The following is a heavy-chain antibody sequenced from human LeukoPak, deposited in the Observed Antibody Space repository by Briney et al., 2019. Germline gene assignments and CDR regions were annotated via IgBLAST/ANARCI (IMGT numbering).Heavy chain of an antibody. CDR2: INPSGGST. D-gene: IGHD2-15*01. Sequence: ASVKVSCKASGYTFTSYYMHWVRQAPGQGLEWMGIINPSGGSTSYAQKFQGRVTMTRDTSTRTVYMELSSLRSEDTAVYYCARDRCSGGSCYSATWYFDLWGRGTLVTVSS. CDR3: ARDRCSGGSCYSATWYFDL. CDR1: GYTFTSYY. V-gene: IGHV1-46*01. J-gene: IGHJ2*01.